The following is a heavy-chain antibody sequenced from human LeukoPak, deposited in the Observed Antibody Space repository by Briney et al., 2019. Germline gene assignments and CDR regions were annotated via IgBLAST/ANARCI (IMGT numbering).Heavy chain of an antibody. Sequence: PSQTLSLTCTVSSGSISSGSYYWSWIRQPPGKGLEWIGEINHSGSTNYNPSLKSRVTISVDTSKNQFSLKLSSVTAADTAVYYCARGRFMVRGVIRRVPGAFDIWGQGTMVTVSS. CDR1: SGSISSGSYY. CDR2: INHSGST. CDR3: ARGRFMVRGVIRRVPGAFDI. J-gene: IGHJ3*02. V-gene: IGHV4-39*07. D-gene: IGHD3-10*01.